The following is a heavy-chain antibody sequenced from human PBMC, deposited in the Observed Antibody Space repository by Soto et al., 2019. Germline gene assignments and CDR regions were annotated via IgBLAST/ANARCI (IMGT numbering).Heavy chain of an antibody. V-gene: IGHV1-18*01. CDR1: GYTFLSHA. CDR2: ISPYDGST. Sequence: ASVKVSCKASGYTFLSHAITWVRQAPGQGLEWMGWISPYDGSTKNAQKFQGRVTMTTDSFTNTAYMELRSLTFDDTAVYYCTRGSGSYSYRGQGTPVTVSS. CDR3: TRGSGSYSY. D-gene: IGHD1-26*01. J-gene: IGHJ4*02.